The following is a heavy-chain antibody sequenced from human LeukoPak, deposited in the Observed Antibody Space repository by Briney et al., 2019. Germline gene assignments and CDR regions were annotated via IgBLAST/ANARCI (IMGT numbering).Heavy chain of an antibody. CDR1: GFTFSSYS. CDR3: AKGSTMVRGAALGYYYYMDV. J-gene: IGHJ6*03. V-gene: IGHV3-21*04. CDR2: ISSSSSYI. Sequence: GGSLRLSCAASGFTFSSYSMNWVRQAPGKGLEWVSSISSSSSYIYYADSVKGRFTISRDNAKNSLYLQMNSLRAEDTAVYYCAKGSTMVRGAALGYYYYMDVWGKGTTVTVSS. D-gene: IGHD3-10*01.